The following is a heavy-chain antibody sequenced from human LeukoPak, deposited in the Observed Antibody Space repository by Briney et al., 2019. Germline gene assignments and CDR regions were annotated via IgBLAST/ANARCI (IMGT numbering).Heavy chain of an antibody. D-gene: IGHD1-1*01. CDR3: ARAHGGTFDY. Sequence: GGSLSLSCAASGFTFSSYAMHWVRQAPGKGLEWVAVISYDGSNKYYADSVKGRFTISRDNSKNTLYLQMNSLRAEDTAVYYCARAHGGTFDYWGQGTLVTVSS. CDR1: GFTFSSYA. CDR2: ISYDGSNK. V-gene: IGHV3-30-3*01. J-gene: IGHJ4*02.